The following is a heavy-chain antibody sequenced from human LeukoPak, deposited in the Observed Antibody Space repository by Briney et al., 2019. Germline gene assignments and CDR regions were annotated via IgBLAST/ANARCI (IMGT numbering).Heavy chain of an antibody. CDR2: IYDSGST. Sequence: SETLSLTCTVSGASIRSGDYYWSWIRQPPGKGLEWIGYIYDSGSTYYNPSLKSRITISVDTSENRFSLKLSSVTATDTAVYYCARSGQLSRIDYWGQGTLVTVSS. V-gene: IGHV4-30-4*01. D-gene: IGHD5-24*01. J-gene: IGHJ4*02. CDR1: GASIRSGDYY. CDR3: ARSGQLSRIDY.